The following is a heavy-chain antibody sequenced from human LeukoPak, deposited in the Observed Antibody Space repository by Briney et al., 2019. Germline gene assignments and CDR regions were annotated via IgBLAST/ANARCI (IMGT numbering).Heavy chain of an antibody. CDR2: IIPILGIA. Sequence: GASVKVSCKASGGTFSSYAISWVRQAPGQGLEWMGRIIPILGIANYAQKFQGRVTITADKSTSTAYMELSSLRSEDKAVYYCARDRTRVNCSSTSCFASSWFGPWGQGTLVTVSS. V-gene: IGHV1-69*04. CDR3: ARDRTRVNCSSTSCFASSWFGP. J-gene: IGHJ5*02. D-gene: IGHD2-2*01. CDR1: GGTFSSYA.